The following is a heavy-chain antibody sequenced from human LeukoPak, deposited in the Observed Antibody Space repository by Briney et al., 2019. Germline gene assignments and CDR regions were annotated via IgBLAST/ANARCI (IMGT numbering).Heavy chain of an antibody. Sequence: GGSLRLSCEASGFTFSAYAMTWVRQAPGKGLEWVSVIYSGGSTYYADSVKGRFTISRDNSKNTLYLQMNSLRAEDTAVYYCARDFYYYGSGSYYPHYYGMDVWGQGTTVTVSS. D-gene: IGHD3-10*01. CDR2: IYSGGST. CDR3: ARDFYYYGSGSYYPHYYGMDV. V-gene: IGHV3-53*01. CDR1: GFTFSAYA. J-gene: IGHJ6*02.